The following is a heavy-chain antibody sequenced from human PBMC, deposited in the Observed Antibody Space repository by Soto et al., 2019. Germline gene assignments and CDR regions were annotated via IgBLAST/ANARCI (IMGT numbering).Heavy chain of an antibody. Sequence: SETLSLTCTVSGGSISSYYWSWIRQPPGKGLEWIGYIYYSGSTNYNPSLKSRVTISVDTSKNQFSLKLSSVTAADTAVYYCVRPNSGYSSGWYYFDYWGQGTLVTVSS. V-gene: IGHV4-59*08. J-gene: IGHJ4*02. CDR3: VRPNSGYSSGWYYFDY. D-gene: IGHD6-19*01. CDR1: GGSISSYY. CDR2: IYYSGST.